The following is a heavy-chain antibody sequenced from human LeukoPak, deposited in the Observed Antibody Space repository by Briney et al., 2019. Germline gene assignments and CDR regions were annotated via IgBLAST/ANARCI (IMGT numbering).Heavy chain of an antibody. D-gene: IGHD5-12*01. J-gene: IGHJ4*02. CDR1: GGTFSSYA. CDR3: ARDRGSGYSFDY. V-gene: IGHV1-18*01. Sequence: ASVKASCKASGGTFSSYAISWVRQAPGQGLEWMGWTSAYNGNTNYAQKLQGRVTMTTDTSTSTAYMELRSLRSDDTAVYYCARDRGSGYSFDYWGQGTLVTVSS. CDR2: TSAYNGNT.